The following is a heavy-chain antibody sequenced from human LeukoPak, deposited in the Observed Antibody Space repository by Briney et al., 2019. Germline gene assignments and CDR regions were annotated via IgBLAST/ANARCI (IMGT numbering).Heavy chain of an antibody. Sequence: PSETLSLTCTVSGGSISSSSYYWGWIRQPPGKGLEWIGSIYYSGSTYYNPSLKSRVTISVDTSKNQFYLKLSSVTAAHTAVYYCARHSSNGYNYGHDYWGQGTLVTVSS. D-gene: IGHD5-18*01. CDR3: ARHSSNGYNYGHDY. CDR2: IYYSGST. CDR1: GGSISSSSYY. V-gene: IGHV4-39*01. J-gene: IGHJ4*02.